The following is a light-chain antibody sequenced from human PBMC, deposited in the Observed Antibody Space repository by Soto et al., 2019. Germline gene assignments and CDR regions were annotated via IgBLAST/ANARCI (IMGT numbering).Light chain of an antibody. V-gene: IGKV1-39*01. Sequence: DIQMTQSPSSLSASVGERITITCRADQSINNYLNWYRQKPGKAPELLIHAASSLQSGAPSRFSGSGSGTDFALTISSLQPEDFATYYCQQSYSAPLTFGGGTKVEIK. J-gene: IGKJ4*01. CDR2: AAS. CDR3: QQSYSAPLT. CDR1: QSINNY.